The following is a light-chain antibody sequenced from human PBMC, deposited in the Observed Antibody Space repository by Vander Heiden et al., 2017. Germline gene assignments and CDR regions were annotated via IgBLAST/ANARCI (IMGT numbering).Light chain of an antibody. CDR3: TSYTSRTTWV. V-gene: IGLV2-14*03. J-gene: IGLJ2*01. CDR2: DVS. CDR1: SSDVGGYNY. Sequence: QSALTQPASVSGSPGQSNTISCTGTSSDVGGYNYVSWYQQHPGKAPKVMIYDVSNRPSGLSNRFSGSKSGNTASLTISGLQAEDEADYYCTSYTSRTTWVFGGGTKLTVL.